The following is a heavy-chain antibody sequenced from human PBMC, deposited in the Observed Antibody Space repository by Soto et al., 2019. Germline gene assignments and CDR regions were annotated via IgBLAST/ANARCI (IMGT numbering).Heavy chain of an antibody. Sequence: EVQLVESGGGLVRPGGSLRLSCAASGFTFSNAWMAWVRQAPGKGLEWVGRIKRLSNGGITEYAAPVKGRFSISRDDSKTTEHLQMDSLKTEDTAVYYCATDWGRDWGQGTLVTVSS. D-gene: IGHD3-16*01. CDR3: ATDWGRD. CDR1: GFTFSNAW. J-gene: IGHJ4*02. CDR2: IKRLSNGGIT. V-gene: IGHV3-15*01.